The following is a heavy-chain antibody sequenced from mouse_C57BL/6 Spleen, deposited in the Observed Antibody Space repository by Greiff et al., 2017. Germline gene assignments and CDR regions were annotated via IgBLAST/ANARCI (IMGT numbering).Heavy chain of an antibody. CDR3: VRQALGMDY. CDR1: GFSFNTYA. Sequence: EVQVVESGGGLVQPKGSLKLSCAASGFSFNTYAMNWVRQAPGKGLEWVARIRSKSNNYATYYADSVKDRFTISRDDSESMLYLQMNNLKTEDTAMYYCVRQALGMDYWGQGTSVTVSS. V-gene: IGHV10-1*01. CDR2: IRSKSNNYAT. J-gene: IGHJ4*01.